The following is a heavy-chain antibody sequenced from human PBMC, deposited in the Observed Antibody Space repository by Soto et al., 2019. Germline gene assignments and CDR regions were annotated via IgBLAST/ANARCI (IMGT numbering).Heavy chain of an antibody. V-gene: IGHV3-23*01. J-gene: IGHJ3*02. CDR3: SKDHLFRSITIFGVVMSGAFDI. Sequence: PVGSLRLSFAASGFTFSRYAMSWVRQAPGKGLEWVSAISGSGGSTYYADSVKGRFTISRDNSKNTLYLQMNSLRAEDTAVYYCSKDHLFRSITIFGVVMSGAFDIWGQGTMVTVSS. CDR1: GFTFSRYA. CDR2: ISGSGGST. D-gene: IGHD3-3*01.